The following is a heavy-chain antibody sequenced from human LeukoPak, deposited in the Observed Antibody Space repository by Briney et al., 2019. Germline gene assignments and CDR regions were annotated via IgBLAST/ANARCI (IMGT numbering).Heavy chain of an antibody. V-gene: IGHV3-23*01. CDR1: GFTFSSYW. CDR3: AKDGMATISYYFDY. Sequence: PGGSLRLSCAASGFTFSSYWMSWVRQAPGKGLEWVSAISGSGGSTYYADSVKGRFTISRDNSKNTLYLQMNSLGAEDTAVYYCAKDGMATISYYFDYWGQGTLVTVSS. D-gene: IGHD5-24*01. CDR2: ISGSGGST. J-gene: IGHJ4*02.